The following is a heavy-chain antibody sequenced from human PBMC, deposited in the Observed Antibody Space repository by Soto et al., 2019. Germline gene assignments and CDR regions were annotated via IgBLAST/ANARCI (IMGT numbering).Heavy chain of an antibody. Sequence: VQLVQSGAEVKKPGASVKVSCKASGYSFNNYGISWVRQAPGQGLEWMGWISAYNDNTNYPQKVQGRVTMTTDTSTTSAYVELRSLRSDDTAVYYCARDLTTVTRVTQNWFDPWGQGSLVTVSS. J-gene: IGHJ5*02. D-gene: IGHD4-17*01. V-gene: IGHV1-18*01. CDR1: GYSFNNYG. CDR3: ARDLTTVTRVTQNWFDP. CDR2: ISAYNDNT.